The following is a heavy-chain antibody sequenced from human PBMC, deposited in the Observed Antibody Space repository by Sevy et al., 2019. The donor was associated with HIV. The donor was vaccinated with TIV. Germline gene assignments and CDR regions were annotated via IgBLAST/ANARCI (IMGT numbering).Heavy chain of an antibody. J-gene: IGHJ5*02. D-gene: IGHD4-17*01. CDR3: ARDQHDYAGNVRTGWFDP. CDR2: IIYDGSKK. CDR1: GFTFSSYA. V-gene: IGHV3-30-3*01. Sequence: GGSLRLSCAASGFTFSSYAMHWVRQAPGKGLEWVADIIYDGSKKYYADSVKGRFTISRDNSKNTLYLQMNSLRAGDTAVYYCARDQHDYAGNVRTGWFDPWGQGTLVTVSS.